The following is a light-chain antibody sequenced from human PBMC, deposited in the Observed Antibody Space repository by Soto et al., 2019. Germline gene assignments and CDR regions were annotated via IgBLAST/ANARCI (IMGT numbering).Light chain of an antibody. Sequence: HSALTQPPSVSGAPGQRVTISCTGSSSNIGGGYDVHWYQQLPGTAPKLLIYANSNRPSGVPDRFSGSKSGTSASLAITGLQAEDEADYYCQSYDSSYVFGTGTKLTVL. J-gene: IGLJ1*01. CDR2: ANS. CDR3: QSYDSSYV. CDR1: SSNIGGGYD. V-gene: IGLV1-40*01.